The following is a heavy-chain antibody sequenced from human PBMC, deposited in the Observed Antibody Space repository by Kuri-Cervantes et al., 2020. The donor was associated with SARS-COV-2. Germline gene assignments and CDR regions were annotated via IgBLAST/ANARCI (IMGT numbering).Heavy chain of an antibody. CDR3: VKDRSGSGSYYYYFDY. J-gene: IGHJ4*02. CDR2: ISSNGGST. V-gene: IGHV3-64D*08. Sequence: GESLKISCSASGFTFSSYAMHWVRQAPGKGLEHVSAISSNGGSTYYADSVKGRFTISRDNSKNTLYLQMSSLRAENTAVYYCVKDRSGSGSYYYYFDYWGQGTLVTVSS. D-gene: IGHD3-10*01. CDR1: GFTFSSYA.